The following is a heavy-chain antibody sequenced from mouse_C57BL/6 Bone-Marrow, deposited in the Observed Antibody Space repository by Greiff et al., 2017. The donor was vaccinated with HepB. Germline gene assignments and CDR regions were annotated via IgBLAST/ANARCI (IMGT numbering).Heavy chain of an antibody. Sequence: QVQLKQPGAELVKPGASVKMSCKASGYTFTSYWITWVKQRPGQGLEWIGDIYPGSGSTNYNEKFKSKATLTVDTSSSTAYMQLSSLTSEDSAVYYCASREGQATAMDYWGQGTSVTVSS. CDR1: GYTFTSYW. CDR3: ASREGQATAMDY. CDR2: IYPGSGST. J-gene: IGHJ4*01. V-gene: IGHV1-55*01. D-gene: IGHD3-2*02.